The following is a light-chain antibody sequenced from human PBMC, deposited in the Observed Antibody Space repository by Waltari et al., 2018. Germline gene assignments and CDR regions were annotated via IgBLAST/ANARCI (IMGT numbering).Light chain of an antibody. J-gene: IGKJ2*01. V-gene: IGKV1-NL1*01. CDR1: QGISNS. Sequence: DIQMTQTPSSLSPSVADRVTITCWASQGISNSLAWYQQKPGKAPKLLLSAASTLKTGVPSRFSGSRSGTGYTLTISSLQPEDFATYYCQQYFTSPYTFGQGTKLDI. CDR2: AAS. CDR3: QQYFTSPYT.